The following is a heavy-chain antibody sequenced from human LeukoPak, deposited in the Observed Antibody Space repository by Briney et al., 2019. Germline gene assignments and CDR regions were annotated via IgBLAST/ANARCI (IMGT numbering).Heavy chain of an antibody. CDR1: GFTFSESW. J-gene: IGHJ4*02. D-gene: IGHD1-1*01. Sequence: GGSLRLSCVVSGFTFSESWMSWVRQAPGKGLGWVASLNLDGSDKYYVDSVKGRFTISRDNAKNSLYMQMDSLRVEDTAVYYCAKGKRYPDYWGQGTLVTVSS. CDR2: LNLDGSDK. V-gene: IGHV3-7*03. CDR3: AKGKRYPDY.